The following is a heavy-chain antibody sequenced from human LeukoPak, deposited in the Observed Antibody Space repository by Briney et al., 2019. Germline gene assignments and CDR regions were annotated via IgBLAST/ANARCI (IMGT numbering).Heavy chain of an antibody. J-gene: IGHJ6*02. CDR1: GGSIGSYY. CDR3: ARLTADTAMANLREYYYYYGMDV. V-gene: IGHV4-59*01. CDR2: IYYSGST. Sequence: SQTLSLTCTVSGGSIGSYYWCWIWQPPGKGLEWIGYIYYSGSTNYNPSLKSRVTISVDTSKNQFSLKLSSVTAADTAVYYCARLTADTAMANLREYYYYYGMDVWGQGTTVTVSS. D-gene: IGHD5-18*01.